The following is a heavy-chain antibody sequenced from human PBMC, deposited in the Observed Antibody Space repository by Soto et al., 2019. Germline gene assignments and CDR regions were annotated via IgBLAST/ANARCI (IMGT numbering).Heavy chain of an antibody. CDR1: GGSFSGYC. J-gene: IGHJ4*02. CDR2: INHSGRT. D-gene: IGHD3-3*01. V-gene: IGHV4-34*01. Sequence: SETLSLTCAVYGGSFSGYCWSWIRQPPGKGLEWIGEINHSGRTNYNPSLKSRVTISVDTSKSQFSLKLSSVTAADTAVYYCARGRKYYDFWSGYSHPRYYFNYWGQGTLVTVSS. CDR3: ARGRKYYDFWSGYSHPRYYFNY.